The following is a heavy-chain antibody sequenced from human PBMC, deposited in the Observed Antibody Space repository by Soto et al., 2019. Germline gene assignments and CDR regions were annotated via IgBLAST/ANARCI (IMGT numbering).Heavy chain of an antibody. Sequence: QVQLVQSGAEVKKPGASVKVSGKTSGYTFTSYHISWVRQAAGQGLEWMGWISAYNTNTNYAQKFQGRVNMTTDTLTSTAYMELRSLRSDDTAVYYCASDTPPSDYWGQGTLVTVSS. V-gene: IGHV1-18*01. CDR1: GYTFTSYH. CDR3: ASDTPPSDY. CDR2: ISAYNTNT. J-gene: IGHJ4*02.